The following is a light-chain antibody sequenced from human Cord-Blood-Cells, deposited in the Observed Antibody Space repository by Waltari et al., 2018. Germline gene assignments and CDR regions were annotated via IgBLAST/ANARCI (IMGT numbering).Light chain of an antibody. CDR2: DVS. J-gene: IGLJ2*01. Sequence: QSALTQPASVSGSPGQSLTISCTGTSSDVGGYNHVSWYHQHPGKAPKLMIYDVSNRPSGVSNRFSGSKSGNTASLTISGLQAEDEADYYCSSYTSSSTLVFGGGTKLTVL. CDR1: SSDVGGYNH. CDR3: SSYTSSSTLV. V-gene: IGLV2-14*01.